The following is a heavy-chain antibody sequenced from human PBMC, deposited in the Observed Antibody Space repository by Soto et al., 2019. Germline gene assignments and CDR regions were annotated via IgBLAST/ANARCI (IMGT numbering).Heavy chain of an antibody. CDR1: GFTFSSYA. D-gene: IGHD2-2*01. Sequence: GGSLRLSCAASGFTFSSYAMSWVRQAPGKGLEWVSDISGSGGSTYYADCMKGRFTISRDNSKNTLDLQMNSLRAEDTAVYYCAKDLAPAANYYDMDVWGQGTTVTVSS. CDR2: ISGSGGST. J-gene: IGHJ6*02. CDR3: AKDLAPAANYYDMDV. V-gene: IGHV3-23*01.